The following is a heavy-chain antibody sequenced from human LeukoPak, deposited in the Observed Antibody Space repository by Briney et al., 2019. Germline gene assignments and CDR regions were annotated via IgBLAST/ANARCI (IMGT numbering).Heavy chain of an antibody. D-gene: IGHD2-2*01. CDR3: AAWIPAARAKDDY. CDR1: GFTFTSSA. J-gene: IGHJ4*02. V-gene: IGHV1-58*01. Sequence: ASVKVSCKASGFTFTSSAVQWVRQARGQRLEWIGWIVVGSGNTNYAQKFQERVTITRDMSTSTAYMELSSLRSEDTAAYYCAAWIPAARAKDDYWGQGTLVTVSS. CDR2: IVVGSGNT.